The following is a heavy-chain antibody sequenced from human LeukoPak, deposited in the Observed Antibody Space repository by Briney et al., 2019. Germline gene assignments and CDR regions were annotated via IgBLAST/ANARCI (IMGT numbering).Heavy chain of an antibody. J-gene: IGHJ4*02. V-gene: IGHV7-4-1*02. CDR2: INTNTGNP. CDR3: ARLGLGHCSGGTCYDYDY. D-gene: IGHD2-15*01. CDR1: GYTFTRYA. Sequence: ASVKVSCNASGYTFTRYAMNWVRQAPGQGLEWMGWINTNTGNPTYAQGFTGRFVFSLDTFVSTAYLQISSLKAEDTAVYYCARLGLGHCSGGTCYDYDYWGQGTLVTVSS.